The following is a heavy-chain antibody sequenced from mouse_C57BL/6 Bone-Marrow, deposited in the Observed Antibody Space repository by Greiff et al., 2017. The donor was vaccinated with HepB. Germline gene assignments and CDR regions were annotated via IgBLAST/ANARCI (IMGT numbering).Heavy chain of an antibody. Sequence: DVKLVESGGDLVKPGGSLKLSCAASGFTFSSYGMSWVRQTPDKRLEWVATISSGGSYTYYPDSVKGRFTISRDNAKNTLYLQMSSLKSEDTAMYYCARKGECFDYWGQGTTLTVSS. CDR1: GFTFSSYG. V-gene: IGHV5-6*02. J-gene: IGHJ2*01. CDR3: ARKGECFDY. CDR2: ISSGGSYT.